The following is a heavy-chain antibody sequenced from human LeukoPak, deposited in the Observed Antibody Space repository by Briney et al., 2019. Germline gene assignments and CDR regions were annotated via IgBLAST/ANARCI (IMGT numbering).Heavy chain of an antibody. CDR1: VVTFISYA. J-gene: IGHJ4*02. CDR3: ARGREQLASI. Sequence: GASVKVSCKASVVTFISYAIGCVRHAPGQGLEWMGGIIPIFGTANYAQKFQGRVTITTDESTSTAYMELSSLRSEDTAVYYRARGREQLASIWGQGTLVTVSS. D-gene: IGHD6-6*01. V-gene: IGHV1-69*05. CDR2: IIPIFGTA.